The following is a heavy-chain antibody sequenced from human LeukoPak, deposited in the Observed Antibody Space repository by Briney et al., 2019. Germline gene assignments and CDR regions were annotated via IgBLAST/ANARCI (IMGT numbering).Heavy chain of an antibody. Sequence: GGSLRLSCAASGFTISRYDIHWVRQVTGKGLEWVSFLSTTGDTYYQDSMKGRFTISRDTVRNSVYLQMGSLRPDDTAVYYCTRGWCASCYGDSGLDPWGQGTLVTVSS. V-gene: IGHV3-13*01. CDR3: TRGWCASCYGDSGLDP. CDR1: GFTISRYD. D-gene: IGHD2-2*01. CDR2: LSTTGDT. J-gene: IGHJ5*02.